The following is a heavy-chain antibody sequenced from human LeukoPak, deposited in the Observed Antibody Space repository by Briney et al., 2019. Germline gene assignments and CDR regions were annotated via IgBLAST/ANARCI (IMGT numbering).Heavy chain of an antibody. CDR1: GYTFTSYY. V-gene: IGHV1-46*01. CDR3: ARVHRLEWLPKRYYFDY. D-gene: IGHD3-3*01. J-gene: IGHJ4*02. Sequence: ASVKVSCKASGYTFTSYYMHWVRQAPGQGLEWMGIINPSGGSTSYAQKFQGRVTMTRDTSTSTVYMELSSLRSEDTAVYYCARVHRLEWLPKRYYFDYWGQGTLVTVSS. CDR2: INPSGGST.